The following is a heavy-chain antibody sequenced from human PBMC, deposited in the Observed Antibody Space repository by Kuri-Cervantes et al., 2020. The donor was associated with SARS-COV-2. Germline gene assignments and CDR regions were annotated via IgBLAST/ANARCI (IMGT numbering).Heavy chain of an antibody. CDR3: ARDVAAGRAYYYYMDV. CDR2: TNHSGST. J-gene: IGHJ6*03. CDR1: GGSFSGYY. D-gene: IGHD6-13*01. V-gene: IGHV4-34*01. Sequence: SETLSLTCAVYGGSFSGYYWSWIRQPPGKGLEWIGETNHSGSTNYSPSLKSRVTISVDTSKNQFSLKLSSVTAADTAVYYCARDVAAGRAYYYYMDVWGKGTTVTVSS.